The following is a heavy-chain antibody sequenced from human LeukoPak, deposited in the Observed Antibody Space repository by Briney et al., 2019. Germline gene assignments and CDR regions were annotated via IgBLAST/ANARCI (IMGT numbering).Heavy chain of an antibody. J-gene: IGHJ4*02. Sequence: KPSETLSLTCAVYGGSFSGYYWSWIRQPPGKGLERIGEINHSGSTNYNPSLKSRVTISVDTSKSQFSLKLNSVTAADTSVYYCARVVAAAGLDYWGQGTLVTVSS. D-gene: IGHD6-13*01. V-gene: IGHV4-34*01. CDR3: ARVVAAAGLDY. CDR1: GGSFSGYY. CDR2: INHSGST.